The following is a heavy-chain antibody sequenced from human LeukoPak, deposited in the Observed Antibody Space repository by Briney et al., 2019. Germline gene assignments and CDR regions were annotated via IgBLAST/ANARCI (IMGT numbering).Heavy chain of an antibody. CDR3: ARTDYDYDLRFDP. CDR2: ISYDGSNK. V-gene: IGHV3-30-3*01. J-gene: IGHJ5*02. Sequence: GGSLRLSCAASGFTFSSYAMHWVRQAPGKGLEWVAVISYDGSNKYYADSVKGRFTISRDNSKNTLYLQMNSLRAEDTAVYYCARTDYDYDLRFDPWGQGTLVTVSS. D-gene: IGHD5-12*01. CDR1: GFTFSSYA.